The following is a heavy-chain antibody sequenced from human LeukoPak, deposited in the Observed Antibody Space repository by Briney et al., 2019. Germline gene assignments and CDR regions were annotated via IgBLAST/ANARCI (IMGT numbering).Heavy chain of an antibody. Sequence: GASVKVSCKASGGTFSSYAISWVRQAPGQGLEWMGGIIPIFGTANYAQKFQGRVTITTDESTSTAYMELSSLRSEDTAVYYCARSPGLRNWFDPWGQGTLVTVSP. CDR3: ARSPGLRNWFDP. CDR1: GGTFSSYA. CDR2: IIPIFGTA. V-gene: IGHV1-69*05. J-gene: IGHJ5*02.